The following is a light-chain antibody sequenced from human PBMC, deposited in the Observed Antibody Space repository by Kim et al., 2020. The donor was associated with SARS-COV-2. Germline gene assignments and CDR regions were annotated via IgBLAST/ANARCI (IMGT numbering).Light chain of an antibody. CDR2: STD. CDR3: AAWDDRLNGSV. CDR1: RFNFGSNV. J-gene: IGLJ3*02. V-gene: IGLV1-44*01. Sequence: GQRVTISGPRSRFNFGSNVVNWYQQLPGPAPKLLIYSTDYRASGVPDRFSGSKSGASASLDISGLQSEDEADYYCAAWDDRLNGSVFGGGTQLTVL.